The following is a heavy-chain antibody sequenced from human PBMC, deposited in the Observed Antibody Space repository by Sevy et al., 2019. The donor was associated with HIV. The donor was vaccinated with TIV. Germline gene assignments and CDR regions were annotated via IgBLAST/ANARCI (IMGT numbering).Heavy chain of an antibody. CDR2: IYSGGNT. J-gene: IGHJ5*02. D-gene: IGHD3-3*01. CDR1: GFTVSSSY. CDR3: ARGRGVFGAVAINWFDP. Sequence: GGSLRLSCAASGFTVSSSYMTWVRQPPGKGLEWVSVIYSGGNTYYADSVKGRFTISRDNSKNTLYLQMNNLRADDTAVYYCARGRGVFGAVAINWFDPWGRGALVTVSS. V-gene: IGHV3-53*01.